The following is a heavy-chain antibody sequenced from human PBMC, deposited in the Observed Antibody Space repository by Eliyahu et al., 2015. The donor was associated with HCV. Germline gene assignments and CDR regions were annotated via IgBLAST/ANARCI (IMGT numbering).Heavy chain of an antibody. V-gene: IGHV6-1*01. D-gene: IGHD2-2*01. J-gene: IGHJ4*02. CDR3: ARGIVVVPAAITAFFDY. CDR2: TYYRSKWYN. CDR1: GDSVSSNSAX. Sequence: QVQLQQSGPGLVKPSQTLSLTCAISGDSVSSNSAXWNWIRQSPSRGLEWLGRTYYRSKWYNDYAVSVKSRITINPDTSKNQFSLQLNSVTPEDTAVYYCARGIVVVPAAITAFFDYWGQGTLVTVSS.